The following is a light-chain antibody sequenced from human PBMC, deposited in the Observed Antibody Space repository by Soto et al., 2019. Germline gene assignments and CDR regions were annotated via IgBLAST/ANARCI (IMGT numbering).Light chain of an antibody. Sequence: EIVLTHSPGTLALSPGEGATLSASASQSVSSYYLAWSQQKPGQAPSLLIYGASNRATGIPDRFSGSGAGTDFTLTISRLEPEDFAVYYCQQYGSSLWTFGQGTKVDIK. CDR1: QSVSSYY. CDR2: GAS. J-gene: IGKJ1*01. V-gene: IGKV3-20*01. CDR3: QQYGSSLWT.